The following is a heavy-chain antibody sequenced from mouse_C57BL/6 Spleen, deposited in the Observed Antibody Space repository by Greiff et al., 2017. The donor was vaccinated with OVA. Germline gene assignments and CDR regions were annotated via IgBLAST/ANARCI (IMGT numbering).Heavy chain of an antibody. CDR1: GYTFTDYY. CDR2: INPNNGGT. V-gene: IGHV1-26*01. D-gene: IGHD2-4*01. CDR3: ARGGYDYESFDY. J-gene: IGHJ2*01. Sequence: VQLQQSGPELVKPGASVKISCKASGYTFTDYYMNWVKQSHGKSLEWIGDINPNNGGTSYNQKFKGKATLTVDKSSSTAYMELRSLTSEDSAVYYCARGGYDYESFDYWGQGTTLTVSS.